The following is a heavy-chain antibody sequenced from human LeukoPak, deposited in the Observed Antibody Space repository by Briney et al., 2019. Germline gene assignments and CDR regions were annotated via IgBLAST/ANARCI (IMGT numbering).Heavy chain of an antibody. CDR2: IYYSGST. J-gene: IGHJ4*02. V-gene: IGHV4-59*01. Sequence: AETLSLTCTVSGGSISSYYWSWTRKPPGKGLEWIGYIYYSGSTNYNPSLKSRVTISVDTSKNQFSLKLSSVTAADTAVYYCARDRPGGSSLDYWGQGTLVTVSS. CDR1: GGSISSYY. D-gene: IGHD6-13*01. CDR3: ARDRPGGSSLDY.